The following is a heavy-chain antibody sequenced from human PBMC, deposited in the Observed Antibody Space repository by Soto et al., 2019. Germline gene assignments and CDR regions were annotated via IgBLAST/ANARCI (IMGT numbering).Heavy chain of an antibody. CDR1: GFTFSSYS. D-gene: IGHD1-26*01. CDR3: VESWEDFASTNFFEN. J-gene: IGHJ4*02. Sequence: PAGSLRLSCAASGFTFSSYSMNWVRQAPGKGLEWVSSISSSSSYIYYADSVKGRFTISRDNAKNSLYLQMNSLRADDTALYYCVESWEDFASTNFFENRGPGTLVTVSS. V-gene: IGHV3-21*04. CDR2: ISSSSSYI.